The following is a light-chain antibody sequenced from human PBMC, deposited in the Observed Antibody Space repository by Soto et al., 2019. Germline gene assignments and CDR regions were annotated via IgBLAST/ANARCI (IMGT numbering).Light chain of an antibody. CDR3: QQDSSSLT. Sequence: EIVLTQSPGTLSLSTGDRATLSCRASQSVSSSYLAWYQQKPGQAPRLLIYGASSRSTCIPDRFSGSGSGPDCTLTISRLEQEYFAVYYWQQDSSSLTFGAGNKVESK. J-gene: IGKJ4*01. V-gene: IGKV3-20*01. CDR2: GAS. CDR1: QSVSSSY.